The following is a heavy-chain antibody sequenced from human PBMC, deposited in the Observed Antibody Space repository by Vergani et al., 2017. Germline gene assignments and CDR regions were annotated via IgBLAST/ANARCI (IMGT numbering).Heavy chain of an antibody. CDR2: NIPIFGTA. V-gene: IGHV1-69*01. D-gene: IGHD5-18*01. CDR1: GGTFSSYA. CDR3: ARVLGYSYGSDYYGMDV. J-gene: IGHJ6*02. Sequence: VQLLESGAEVKKPGSSVKVSCKASGGTFSSYAISWVRQAPGQGLEWMGGNIPIFGTANYAQKFQGRVTITADESTSTAYMELSSLRSEDTAVYYCARVLGYSYGSDYYGMDVWGQGTTVTVSS.